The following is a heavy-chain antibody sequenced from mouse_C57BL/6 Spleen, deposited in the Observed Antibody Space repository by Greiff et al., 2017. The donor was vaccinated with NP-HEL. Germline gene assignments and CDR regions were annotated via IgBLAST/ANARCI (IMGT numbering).Heavy chain of an antibody. D-gene: IGHD1-1*01. CDR3: ARDNYGSSYGGWFAY. J-gene: IGHJ3*01. CDR2: ISDGGSYT. Sequence: EVKVEESGGGLVKPGGSLKLSCAASGFTFSSYAMSWVRQTPEKRLEWVATISDGGSYTYYPDNVKGRFTISRDNAKNNLYLQMSHLKSEDTAMYYCARDNYGSSYGGWFAYWGQGTLVTVSA. V-gene: IGHV5-4*01. CDR1: GFTFSSYA.